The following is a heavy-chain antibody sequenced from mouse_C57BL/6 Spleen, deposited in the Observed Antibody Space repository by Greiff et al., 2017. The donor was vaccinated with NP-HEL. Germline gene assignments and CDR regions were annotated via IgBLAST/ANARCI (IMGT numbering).Heavy chain of an antibody. CDR3: AGGYGGFDY. J-gene: IGHJ2*01. CDR2: INPNNGGT. D-gene: IGHD2-14*01. Sequence: EVQLQQSGPELVKPGASVKISCKASGYTFTDYYMNWVKQSHGKSLEWIGDINPNNGGTSYNQKFKGKATLTVDKSSSTAYMELRSLTSEDSAVYYCAGGYGGFDYWGQGTTLTVSS. CDR1: GYTFTDYY. V-gene: IGHV1-26*01.